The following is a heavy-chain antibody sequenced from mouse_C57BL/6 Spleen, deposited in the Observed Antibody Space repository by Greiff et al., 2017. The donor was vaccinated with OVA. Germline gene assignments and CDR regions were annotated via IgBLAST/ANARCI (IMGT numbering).Heavy chain of an antibody. Sequence: EVKLVESGGDLVKPGGSLKLSCAASGFTFSSYGMSWVRQTPDKRLEWVATISSGGSYTYYPDSVKGRFTISRDNAKNTLYLQMSRLKAEDTAMYYCARQNYYGSSDEEAWFAYWGQGTLVTVSA. D-gene: IGHD1-1*01. J-gene: IGHJ3*01. CDR2: ISSGGSYT. V-gene: IGHV5-6*01. CDR3: ARQNYYGSSDEEAWFAY. CDR1: GFTFSSYG.